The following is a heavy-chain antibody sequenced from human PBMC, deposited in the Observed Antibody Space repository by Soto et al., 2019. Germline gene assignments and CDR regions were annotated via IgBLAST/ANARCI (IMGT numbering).Heavy chain of an antibody. Sequence: GASVKVSCKASGGTFSSYTISWVRQAPGQGLEWMGRIIPILGIANYAQKFQGRVTITADKSTSTAYMELSSLRSEDTAVYYCARDQEDIVVVPAATRRYYYYYYMDVWGKGTTVTVSS. CDR2: IIPILGIA. D-gene: IGHD2-2*01. J-gene: IGHJ6*03. CDR3: ARDQEDIVVVPAATRRYYYYYYMDV. V-gene: IGHV1-69*04. CDR1: GGTFSSYT.